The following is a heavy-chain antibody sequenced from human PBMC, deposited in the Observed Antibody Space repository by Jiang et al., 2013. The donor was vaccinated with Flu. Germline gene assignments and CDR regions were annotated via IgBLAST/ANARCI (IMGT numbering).Heavy chain of an antibody. CDR1: GGSISSGGYY. CDR3: ARGTSYYYGSGSYYFDY. Sequence: GLVKPSQTLSLTCTVSGGSISSGGYYWSWIRQHPGKGLEWIGYIYYSGSTYYNPSLKSRVTISVDTSKNQFSLKLSSVTAADTAVYYCARGTSYYYGSGSYYFDYWGQGTLVTVSS. J-gene: IGHJ4*02. D-gene: IGHD3-10*01. CDR2: IYYSGST. V-gene: IGHV4-31*03.